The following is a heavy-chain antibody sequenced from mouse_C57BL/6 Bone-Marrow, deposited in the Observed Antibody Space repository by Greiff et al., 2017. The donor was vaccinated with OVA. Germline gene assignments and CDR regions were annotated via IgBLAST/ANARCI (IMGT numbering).Heavy chain of an antibody. J-gene: IGHJ3*01. D-gene: IGHD2-3*01. V-gene: IGHV1-80*01. CDR2: IYPGDGDT. CDR1: GYAFSSYW. Sequence: QVQLQQSGAELVKPGASVKISCKASGYAFSSYWMNWVKQRPGKGLEWIGQIYPGDGDTNYNGKFKGKATLTADKSSSTAYMQLSSLTSEDSAVYFCARGRWLPPWFAYWGQGTLVTVSA. CDR3: ARGRWLPPWFAY.